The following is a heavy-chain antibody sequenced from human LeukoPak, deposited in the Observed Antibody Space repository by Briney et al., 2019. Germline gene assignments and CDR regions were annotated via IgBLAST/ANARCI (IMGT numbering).Heavy chain of an antibody. CDR1: RGSISSNNW. V-gene: IGHV4-4*02. CDR3: ARGEDGGYQGGY. D-gene: IGHD5-12*01. J-gene: IGHJ4*02. Sequence: SGTLSLTCAVSRGSISSNNWWSWVRQPPGKRLEWIAEIYHSGSTNYNPPLKSRVAISVDMSKNQFSLKLSSVTAADTAVYYCARGEDGGYQGGYWGQGTLVTVSS. CDR2: IYHSGST.